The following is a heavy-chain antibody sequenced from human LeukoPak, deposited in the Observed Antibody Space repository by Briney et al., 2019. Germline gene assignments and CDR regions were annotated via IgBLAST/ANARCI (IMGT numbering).Heavy chain of an antibody. D-gene: IGHD2-15*01. Sequence: ASVKVSCKASGYTFTSYYMHWVRQAPGQGLEWMGIINPSGGSTSYAQKFQGRVTMTRDTSTSTVYMELSSLRSEDTAVYYCARDPAYCSGGSCYPNGIFDYWGQGTLVTVSS. CDR3: ARDPAYCSGGSCYPNGIFDY. CDR2: INPSGGST. V-gene: IGHV1-46*01. J-gene: IGHJ4*02. CDR1: GYTFTSYY.